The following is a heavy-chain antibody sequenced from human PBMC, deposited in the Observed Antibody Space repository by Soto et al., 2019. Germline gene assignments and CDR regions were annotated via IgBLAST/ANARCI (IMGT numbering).Heavy chain of an antibody. CDR1: GGSISSYY. V-gene: IGHV4-59*01. CDR3: ARAYCGGDCYSLWYFDL. Sequence: QVQLQESGPGLVKPSETLSLTCTVSGGSISSYYWSWIRQPPGKGLEWIGYIYYSGSTNYNPSLKSRVTISVDTSKNQFSLKLSSVTAADTAVYYCARAYCGGDCYSLWYFDLWGRGTLVTVSS. D-gene: IGHD2-21*02. J-gene: IGHJ2*01. CDR2: IYYSGST.